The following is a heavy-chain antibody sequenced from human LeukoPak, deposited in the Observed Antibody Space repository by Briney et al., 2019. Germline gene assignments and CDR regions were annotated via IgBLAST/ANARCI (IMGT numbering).Heavy chain of an antibody. CDR1: GYTFTSYY. V-gene: IGHV1-46*01. Sequence: ASVKVSCKASGYTFTSYYMHWVRQAPGQGLEWMGIINPSGGSTSYAQKFQGRVTMTRDTSISTAYMELSRLRSDDTAVYYCARVEYYYDSSGYSHGGFFFDYWGQGTLVTVSS. CDR2: INPSGGST. J-gene: IGHJ4*02. D-gene: IGHD3-22*01. CDR3: ARVEYYYDSSGYSHGGFFFDY.